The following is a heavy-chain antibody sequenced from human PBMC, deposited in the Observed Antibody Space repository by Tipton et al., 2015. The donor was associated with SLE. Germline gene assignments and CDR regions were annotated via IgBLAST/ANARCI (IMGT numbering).Heavy chain of an antibody. CDR1: GDSISRYY. Sequence: TLSLTCTVSGDSISRYYWSWIRQSPEKGLEWIGYLSYSGSTNYNPSLESRVTISVDTSKNQFSLKLSSVTAAATAVYYCATQGYYDSSFDYWGQGTLVTVSS. V-gene: IGHV4-59*08. J-gene: IGHJ4*02. CDR2: LSYSGST. D-gene: IGHD3-16*01. CDR3: ATQGYYDSSFDY.